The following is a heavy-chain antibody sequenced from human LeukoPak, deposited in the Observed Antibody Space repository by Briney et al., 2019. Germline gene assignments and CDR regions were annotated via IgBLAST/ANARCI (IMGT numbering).Heavy chain of an antibody. V-gene: IGHV4-34*01. CDR1: GGSFSGYY. CDR3: AGGIGNCSSTSCRGDY. D-gene: IGHD2-2*01. CDR2: INHSGST. J-gene: IGHJ4*02. Sequence: SETLSLTCAVYGGSFSGYYWSWIRQPPGKGLEWIGEINHSGSTNYNPSLKSRVTISVDTSKNQFSLELSSVTAADTAVFYCAGGIGNCSSTSCRGDYWGQGTLVTVSS.